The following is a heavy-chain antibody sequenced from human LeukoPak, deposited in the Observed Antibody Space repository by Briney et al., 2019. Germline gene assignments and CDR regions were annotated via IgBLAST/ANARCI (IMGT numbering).Heavy chain of an antibody. CDR2: ISYDGSNK. D-gene: IGHD2-2*02. Sequence: GGSLRLSCAASGFTFSSYGMHWVRQAPGKGLEWVAVISYDGSNKYYADSVKGRFTISRDNSKNTLYLQMNSLRAEDTAVYYCAKERLYCSSTSCYSYYYYGMDVWGQGTTVTVSS. J-gene: IGHJ6*02. CDR3: AKERLYCSSTSCYSYYYYGMDV. CDR1: GFTFSSYG. V-gene: IGHV3-30*18.